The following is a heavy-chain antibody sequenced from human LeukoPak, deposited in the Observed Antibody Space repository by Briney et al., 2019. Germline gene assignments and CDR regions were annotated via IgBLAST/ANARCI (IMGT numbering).Heavy chain of an antibody. J-gene: IGHJ4*02. CDR3: ARVFDS. V-gene: IGHV4-39*07. Sequence: PSETLSLTCTVSGGSVSTSDYYWGWIRQSPVKGLEWIGDVFYTGKTNYNPSLRGRATISIDTSKNQFSLKFTYVTAADSAVYYCARVFDSWGQGTLVTVSS. CDR2: VFYTGKT. CDR1: GGSVSTSDYY.